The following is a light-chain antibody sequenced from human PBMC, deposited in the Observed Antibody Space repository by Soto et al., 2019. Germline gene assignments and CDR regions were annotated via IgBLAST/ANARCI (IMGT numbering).Light chain of an antibody. CDR2: EAS. V-gene: IGKV1-5*03. CDR3: QQYNGYWT. J-gene: IGKJ1*01. CDR1: QSISDS. Sequence: DIPMTQSPSTLSASVGDRVTITCRASQSISDSLAWYQQKPGKAPKLLIYEASSLKSGVPSRFSGSRSGTEYTLTISILQPDDFATYYCQQYNGYWTFGQGTKVEIK.